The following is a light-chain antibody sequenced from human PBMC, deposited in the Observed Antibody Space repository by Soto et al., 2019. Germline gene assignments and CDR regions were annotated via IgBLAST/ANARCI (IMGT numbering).Light chain of an antibody. CDR2: DDS. CDR1: QSISSW. CDR3: QQYNSYTLT. V-gene: IGKV1-5*01. Sequence: DLQMTQSPSTLSSSLGDRVTITCRASQSISSWLAWYQQKPGKAPKILIYDDSSLESGVPSRFSGSGSGTELNLTISSLQPDDFATYYCQQYNSYTLTFGGGTKVDIK. J-gene: IGKJ4*01.